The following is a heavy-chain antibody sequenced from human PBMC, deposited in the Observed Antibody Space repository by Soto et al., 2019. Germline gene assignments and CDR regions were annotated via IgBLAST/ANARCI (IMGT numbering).Heavy chain of an antibody. CDR3: ARRRVKDRGYGGPVDY. CDR1: GGSISSSSYY. Sequence: QLQLQESGPGLVKPSETLSLTCTVSGGSISSSSYYWGWIRQPPGKGLEWIGSIYYSGSTYYNPSLKSRVTISVDTSKIQLALNLSSVTAADTAVYYCARRRVKDRGYGGPVDYWGQGTLVTVSS. J-gene: IGHJ4*02. V-gene: IGHV4-39*01. CDR2: IYYSGST. D-gene: IGHD5-12*01.